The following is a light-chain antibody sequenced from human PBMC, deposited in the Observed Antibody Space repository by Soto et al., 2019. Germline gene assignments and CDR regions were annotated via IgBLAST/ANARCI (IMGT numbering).Light chain of an antibody. CDR3: QQYGSSPIT. V-gene: IGKV1-5*01. CDR1: QSISSW. J-gene: IGKJ5*01. CDR2: DAS. Sequence: DIQMTQSPSTLSASVGDRVTITCRASQSISSWLAWYQQKPGKAPKLLIYDASSLESGVPSRFSGSGSGTEFTLTISSLQPEDFAVYYCQQYGSSPITFGQGTRLEI.